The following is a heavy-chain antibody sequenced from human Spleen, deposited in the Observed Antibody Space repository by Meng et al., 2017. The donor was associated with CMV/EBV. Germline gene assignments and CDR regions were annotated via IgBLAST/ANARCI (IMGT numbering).Heavy chain of an antibody. D-gene: IGHD3-22*01. J-gene: IGHJ4*02. Sequence: SETLSLTCSVSGGSVSSGSYYWSWIRQTPGKRLEWIGFISYRGSTEYNPSLRSRAIISSDTPKNQFSLKLSSVTAADTAVYYCARYYDSSGYYYALDYWGQGTLVTVSS. CDR2: ISYRGST. CDR3: ARYYDSSGYYYALDY. V-gene: IGHV4-61*01. CDR1: GGSVSSGSYY.